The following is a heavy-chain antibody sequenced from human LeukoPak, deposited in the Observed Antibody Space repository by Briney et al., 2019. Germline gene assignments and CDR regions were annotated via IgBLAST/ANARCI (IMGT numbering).Heavy chain of an antibody. CDR3: ARDRSGVHTSFDY. V-gene: IGHV3-48*01. CDR1: GFTFSSYS. J-gene: IGHJ4*02. Sequence: PGGSLRLSCAASGFTFSSYSMNWVRQAPGKGLEWVSYISSSSSTIYYADSVKGRFTISRDNAKNSLYLQMNSLRAEDTAVYYCARDRSGVHTSFDYWGQGTLVTVSS. CDR2: ISSSSSTI. D-gene: IGHD1-1*01.